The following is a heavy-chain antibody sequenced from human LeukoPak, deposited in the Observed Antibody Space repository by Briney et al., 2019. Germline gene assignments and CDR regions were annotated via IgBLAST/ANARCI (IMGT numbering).Heavy chain of an antibody. V-gene: IGHV1-18*01. D-gene: IGHD2-21*01. CDR3: ARDVRAYCGGDCYYYYYMDV. Sequence: ASVKVSCKASGYTFTSYGISWVRQAPGQGLEWMGWISAYNGNTNYAQKLQGRVTMTTDTSTSTAYMELRSLRSDDTAVYYCARDVRAYCGGDCYYYYYMDVWGKGTTVTVSS. CDR2: ISAYNGNT. CDR1: GYTFTSYG. J-gene: IGHJ6*03.